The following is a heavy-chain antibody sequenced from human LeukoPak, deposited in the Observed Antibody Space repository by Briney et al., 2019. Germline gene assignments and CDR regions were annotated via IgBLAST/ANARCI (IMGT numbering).Heavy chain of an antibody. CDR1: GGSISSGDYY. CDR2: IYYSGST. D-gene: IGHD3-22*01. CDR3: ARESDRIYYDSSGYYL. Sequence: SETLSLTCTVSGGSISSGDYYWSWIRQPPGKGLEWIGYIYYSGSTYYNPSLKSRVTISVDTSKNQFSLKLSSVTAADTAVYYCARESDRIYYDSSGYYLWGQGTLVTVSS. V-gene: IGHV4-30-4*01. J-gene: IGHJ5*02.